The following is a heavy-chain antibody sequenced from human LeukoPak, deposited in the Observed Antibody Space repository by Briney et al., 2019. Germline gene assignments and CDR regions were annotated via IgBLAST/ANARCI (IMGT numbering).Heavy chain of an antibody. Sequence: SETLSLTCTVSGGSISSYYWSWIRQPPGKGLEWIGYIYYSGSTNYNPSLKSQVTISVDTSKNQFSLNLTSVTAADAAVYYCARDLGYSGFDWAPWGQGTLVTVSS. D-gene: IGHD5-12*01. CDR3: ARDLGYSGFDWAP. J-gene: IGHJ5*02. CDR1: GGSISSYY. CDR2: IYYSGST. V-gene: IGHV4-59*12.